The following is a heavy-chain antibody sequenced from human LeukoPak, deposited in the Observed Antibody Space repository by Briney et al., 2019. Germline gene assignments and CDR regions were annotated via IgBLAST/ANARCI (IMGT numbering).Heavy chain of an antibody. CDR3: ARGGGGWVTPFDY. J-gene: IGHJ4*02. CDR1: GYSISSGYY. D-gene: IGHD4-23*01. Sequence: SETLSLTCTVSGYSISSGYYWGWIRQPPGKGLEWIGSIYYSGSTYYNPSLKSRVTISVDTSKNQFSLKLSSVTAADTAVYYCARGGGGWVTPFDYWGQGTLVTVSS. V-gene: IGHV4-38-2*02. CDR2: IYYSGST.